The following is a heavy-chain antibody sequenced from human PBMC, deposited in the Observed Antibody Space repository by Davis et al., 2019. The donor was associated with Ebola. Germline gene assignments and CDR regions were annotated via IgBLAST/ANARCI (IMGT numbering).Heavy chain of an antibody. CDR2: ISSSSSYI. V-gene: IGHV3-21*01. J-gene: IGHJ4*02. CDR3: ASDRGSPLRTRGHDY. D-gene: IGHD3-16*01. CDR1: GFTFSSYS. Sequence: GGSLRLSCAASGFTFSSYSMNWVRQAPGKGLEWVSSISSSSSYIYYADSVKGRFTISRDNAKNSLYLQMNSLRAEDTAVYYCASDRGSPLRTRGHDYWGQGTLVTVSS.